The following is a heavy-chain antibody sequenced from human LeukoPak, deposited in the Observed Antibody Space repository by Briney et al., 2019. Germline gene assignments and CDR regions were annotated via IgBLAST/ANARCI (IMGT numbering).Heavy chain of an antibody. CDR3: ATLGGSSSWSYDY. D-gene: IGHD6-13*01. V-gene: IGHV4-34*01. J-gene: IGHJ4*02. CDR2: INHSGST. Sequence: SETLSLTCAVYGGSFSGYYWSWIRQPPGKGLEWIGEINHSGSTNYNPSLKSRVTISVDTPKNQFSLKLSSVTAADTAVYYCATLGGSSSWSYDYWGQGTLVTVSS. CDR1: GGSFSGYY.